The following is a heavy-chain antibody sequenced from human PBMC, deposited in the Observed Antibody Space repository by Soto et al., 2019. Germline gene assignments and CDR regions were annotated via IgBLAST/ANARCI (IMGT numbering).Heavy chain of an antibody. Sequence: PSETLSLTCTVSGGSISSYYWSCIRQPPGKGMEWIGYIYFRGSTNYNPSLKSRVTISVDTSKNQFSLKLSSVTAADTAVYYCARTTGRYPYYFDYWGLGTLVTVSS. D-gene: IGHD2-8*02. CDR1: GGSISSYY. V-gene: IGHV4-59*08. CDR3: ARTTGRYPYYFDY. CDR2: IYFRGST. J-gene: IGHJ4*02.